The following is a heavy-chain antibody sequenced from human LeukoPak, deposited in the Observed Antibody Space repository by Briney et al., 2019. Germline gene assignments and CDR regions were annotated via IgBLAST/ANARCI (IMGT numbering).Heavy chain of an antibody. CDR3: ARAPGYSSRMRYWYWDL. D-gene: IGHD6-13*01. Sequence: GGSLRLFCTASGFTLSSNYMSWVRQAPGKGLEWVSVIYSGGSIYYADSVKGRFTISRDNSKNTLYLQMNGLRAEDTAVYYCARAPGYSSRMRYWYWDLWGAGALCTVSS. CDR1: GFTLSSNY. V-gene: IGHV3-66*01. CDR2: IYSGGSI. J-gene: IGHJ2*01.